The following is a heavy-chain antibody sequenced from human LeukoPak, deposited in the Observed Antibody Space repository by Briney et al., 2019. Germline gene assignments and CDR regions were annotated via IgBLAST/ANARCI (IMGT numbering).Heavy chain of an antibody. D-gene: IGHD6-19*01. CDR2: ISGSGGST. Sequence: GGSLRLSCAASGFTFISYAMSWVRQAPGKGLEWVSAISGSGGSTYYADSVKGRFTISRDNSKNTLYLQMNSLRAEDTAVYYCAKERSSGWYGHIHGYWGQGTLVTVSS. V-gene: IGHV3-23*01. CDR3: AKERSSGWYGHIHGY. J-gene: IGHJ4*02. CDR1: GFTFISYA.